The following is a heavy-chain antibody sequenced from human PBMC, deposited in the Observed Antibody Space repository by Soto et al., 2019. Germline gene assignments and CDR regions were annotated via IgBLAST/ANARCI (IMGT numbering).Heavy chain of an antibody. D-gene: IGHD3-10*01. J-gene: IGHJ5*02. CDR3: ARDSYSGSGSYSPRLNWFDP. CDR2: IIPIFGTA. CDR1: GGTFSSYA. V-gene: IGHV1-69*01. Sequence: SVKGSCEASGGTFSSYAISWVRQAPVQGLEWMGGIIPIFGTANYAQKFQGRVTITADESTSTAYMELSSLRSEDTAVYYCARDSYSGSGSYSPRLNWFDPWGQGTLVTVSS.